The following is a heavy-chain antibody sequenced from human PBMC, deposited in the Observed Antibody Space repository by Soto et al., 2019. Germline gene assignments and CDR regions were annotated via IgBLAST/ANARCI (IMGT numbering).Heavy chain of an antibody. CDR2: IYWDDDK. CDR1: GFSVSTSGVG. Sequence: KESGPTLVKPTQTLTLTCTFSGFSVSTSGVGVGWIRQPPGKALEWLALIYWDDDKRYSPSLKSRLTITKDTSKNQVVLTMTNMDPVDTATYYCAYGDYVGNWFDPWGQGTLVTVSS. V-gene: IGHV2-5*02. D-gene: IGHD4-17*01. J-gene: IGHJ5*02. CDR3: AYGDYVGNWFDP.